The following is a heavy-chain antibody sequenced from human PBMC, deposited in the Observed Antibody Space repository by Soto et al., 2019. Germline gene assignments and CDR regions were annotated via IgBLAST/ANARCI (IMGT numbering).Heavy chain of an antibody. CDR2: INPNSGGT. V-gene: IGHV1-2*04. Sequence: ASVKVSCKASVYTFTGYYMHWVRQAPGQGLEWMGWINPNSGGTNYAQKFQGWVTMTRDTSISTAYMELSRLRSDDTAVYYCARDRYGSGSYFGGLSYYYYGMDVWGQGTTVTVSS. CDR1: VYTFTGYY. CDR3: ARDRYGSGSYFGGLSYYYYGMDV. J-gene: IGHJ6*02. D-gene: IGHD3-10*01.